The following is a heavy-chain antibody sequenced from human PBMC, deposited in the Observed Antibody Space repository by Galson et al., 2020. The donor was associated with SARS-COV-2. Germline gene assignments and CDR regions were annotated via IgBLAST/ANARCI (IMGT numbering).Heavy chain of an antibody. V-gene: IGHV3-30*04. CDR2: ISNDGTKK. J-gene: IGHJ6*02. Sequence: GESLKISCAASGFTFSNSAFHWVRRAPGKGLEWVAVISNDGTKKYYTESVKGRFTISRDNSGNTLYLQMNNLRGEDTAVYFCARDTVCTGCFFEAYYYGMDVWGQGTTVTVSS. CDR1: GFTFSNSA. CDR3: ARDTVCTGCFFEAYYYGMDV. D-gene: IGHD2-2*01.